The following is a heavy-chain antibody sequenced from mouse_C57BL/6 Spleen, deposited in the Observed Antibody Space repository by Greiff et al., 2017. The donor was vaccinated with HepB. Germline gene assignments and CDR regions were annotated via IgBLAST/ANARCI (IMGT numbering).Heavy chain of an antibody. CDR2: IHPNSGST. CDR3: ARGGSSSGYGFAY. D-gene: IGHD3-2*02. J-gene: IGHJ3*01. CDR1: GYTFTSYW. Sequence: QVQLQQPGAELVKPGASVKLSCKASGYTFTSYWMHWVKQRPGQGLEWIGMIHPNSGSTNYNEKFKSKATLTVDKSSSTAYMQLSSLTSEDSAVYYCARGGSSSGYGFAYWGQGTLVTVSA. V-gene: IGHV1-64*01.